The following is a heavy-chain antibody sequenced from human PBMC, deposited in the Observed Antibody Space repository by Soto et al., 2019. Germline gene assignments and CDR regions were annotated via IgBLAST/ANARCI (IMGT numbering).Heavy chain of an antibody. CDR2: MNPNSGNT. CDR3: ARASSWYYFYYGMDV. CDR1: GYTFTSYD. J-gene: IGHJ6*02. V-gene: IGHV1-8*01. Sequence: QVQLVQSGAEVKKPGASVKVSCKASGYTFTSYDINSVRQATGQGLEWMGWMNPNSGNTGYAQKFQGRVTMTRNTSISTAYMELSSLRSEDTAVYYCARASSWYYFYYGMDVWGQGTTVTVSS.